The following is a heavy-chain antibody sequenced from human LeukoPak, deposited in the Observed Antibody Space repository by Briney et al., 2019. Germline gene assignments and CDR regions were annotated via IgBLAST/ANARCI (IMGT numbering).Heavy chain of an antibody. CDR3: ARDPSAVAGFFDY. CDR2: MYGSGGT. V-gene: IGHV4-4*07. CDR1: GGSISSYY. J-gene: IGHJ4*02. D-gene: IGHD6-19*01. Sequence: PSETLSLTCIVSGGSISSYYWSWIRQPAGKGLEWIGRMYGSGGTSYNPSLTSRVTLSVDASENQVFLKLSSVTAADTAIYYCARDPSAVAGFFDYWGQGILVTVSS.